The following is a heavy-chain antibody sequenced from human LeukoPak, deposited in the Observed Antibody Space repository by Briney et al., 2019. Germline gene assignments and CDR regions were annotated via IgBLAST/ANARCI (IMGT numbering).Heavy chain of an antibody. Sequence: LSGGSLRLSCAASGFTFSSYSMNWVRQAPGKGLEWVSYISSSSSTIYYADSVKGRFTISRDNAKNSLHLQMNSLRGEDTAVYYCARGRVSPDVWGKGTTVTVSS. V-gene: IGHV3-48*04. J-gene: IGHJ6*04. CDR1: GFTFSSYS. CDR3: ARGRVSPDV. CDR2: ISSSSSTI.